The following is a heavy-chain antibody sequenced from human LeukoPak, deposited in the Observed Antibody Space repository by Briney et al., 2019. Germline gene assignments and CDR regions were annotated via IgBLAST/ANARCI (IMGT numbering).Heavy chain of an antibody. J-gene: IGHJ4*02. CDR3: ARLTPLRYSSSYGIDY. D-gene: IGHD6-13*01. CDR2: MNPNSGNT. V-gene: IGHV1-8*03. Sequence: GASVKVSCKASGGTFSSYDINWVRQATGQGLEWVGWMNPNSGNTGYAQKFQGRVTITADKSTSTAYMELSSLRSEDTAVYYCARLTPLRYSSSYGIDYWGQGTLVTVSS. CDR1: GGTFSSYD.